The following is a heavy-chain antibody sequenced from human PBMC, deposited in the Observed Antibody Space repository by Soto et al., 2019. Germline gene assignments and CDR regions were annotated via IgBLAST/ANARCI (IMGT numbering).Heavy chain of an antibody. D-gene: IGHD5-18*01. CDR1: GFTFSSYA. CDR2: ISYDGRNK. CDR3: ARDLRSGYSYPRDNYYYYGMDV. V-gene: IGHV3-30*04. Sequence: QVQLVESGGGVVQPGRSLRLSCAASGFTFSSYAMHWVRQAPGKGLEWVAVISYDGRNKYYADSVKGRFTISRDNSKNTLYLQMNSLRAEDTAVYYCARDLRSGYSYPRDNYYYYGMDVWGQGTTVTVSS. J-gene: IGHJ6*02.